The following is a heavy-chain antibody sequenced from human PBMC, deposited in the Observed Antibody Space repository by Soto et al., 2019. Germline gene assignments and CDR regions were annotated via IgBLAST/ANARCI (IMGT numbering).Heavy chain of an antibody. CDR1: GGSFSGYY. J-gene: IGHJ5*02. V-gene: IGHV4-34*01. D-gene: IGHD2-2*01. CDR3: ARRHCSSTSCYVVDPNWFDP. Sequence: SETLSLTCAVYGGSFSGYYWSWIRQPPGKGLEWIGEINHSGSTNYNPSLKSRVTISVDTSKNQFSLKLSSVTAADTAVYYCARRHCSSTSCYVVDPNWFDPWGQGTLVTVSS. CDR2: INHSGST.